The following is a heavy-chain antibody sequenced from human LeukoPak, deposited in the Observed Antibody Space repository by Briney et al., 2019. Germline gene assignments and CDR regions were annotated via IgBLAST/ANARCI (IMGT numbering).Heavy chain of an antibody. J-gene: IGHJ6*03. CDR1: GGSISSGGYY. CDR3: AREIGYHYYYHYMDV. D-gene: IGHD3-22*01. CDR2: IYHSGST. V-gene: IGHV4-30-2*01. Sequence: PSETLSLTCTVSGGSISSGGYYWSWVRQPPGKGLECIGYIYHSGSTYYNPSLKSRVTISVDRSKNQFSLKLSSVTAADTAVYYCAREIGYHYYYHYMDVWGKGTTVTVSS.